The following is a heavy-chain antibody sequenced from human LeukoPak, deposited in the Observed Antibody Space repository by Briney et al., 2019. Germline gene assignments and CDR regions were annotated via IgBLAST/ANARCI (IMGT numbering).Heavy chain of an antibody. CDR1: GFTFSNYG. CDR3: AKPSRPYYYDSSGSYFDY. Sequence: GGSLRLSCAASGFTFSNYGIHWVRQAPGKGLEWVAFIYQDGSNKYYSDSVRGRFAISRDNFKNTLFLQMNSLRVEDTAVYYCAKPSRPYYYDSSGSYFDYWGQGTLVTVSS. CDR2: IYQDGSNK. D-gene: IGHD3-22*01. V-gene: IGHV3-30*02. J-gene: IGHJ4*02.